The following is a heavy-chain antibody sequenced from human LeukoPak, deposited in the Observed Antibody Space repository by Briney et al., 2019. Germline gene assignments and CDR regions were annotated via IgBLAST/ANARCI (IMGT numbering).Heavy chain of an antibody. CDR2: IYYSGST. CDR3: ARVGIVGATRSYWYFDL. J-gene: IGHJ2*01. D-gene: IGHD1-26*01. CDR1: GGSISRSSYY. Sequence: PSETLFLTCSVSGGSISRSSYYWGWIRQPPGKGLEWIGSIYYSGSTYYNPSLKSRVTISVDTSKNQFSLKLSSVTAADTAVYYCARVGIVGATRSYWYFDLWGRGTLVTVSS. V-gene: IGHV4-39*07.